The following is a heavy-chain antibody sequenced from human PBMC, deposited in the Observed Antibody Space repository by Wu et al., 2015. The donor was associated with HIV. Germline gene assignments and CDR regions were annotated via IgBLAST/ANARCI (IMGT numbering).Heavy chain of an antibody. CDR3: ARVGLGSLDI. V-gene: IGHV1-46*01. Sequence: QVQLVQSGAEVKKPGASVKVSCKASGYTFTSFYIHWVRQAPGQGLEWMGRIIPIFDTAKHAQKFQGRVTMTRNTSISTAYMELSSLRSEDTAVYYCARVGLGSLDIWGQGTMVTVSS. D-gene: IGHD2-15*01. CDR2: IIPIFDTA. J-gene: IGHJ3*02. CDR1: GYTFTSFY.